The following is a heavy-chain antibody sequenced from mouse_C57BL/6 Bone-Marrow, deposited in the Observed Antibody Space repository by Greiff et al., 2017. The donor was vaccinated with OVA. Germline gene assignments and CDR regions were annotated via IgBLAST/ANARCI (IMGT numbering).Heavy chain of an antibody. CDR3: ARSPDGNWAWFAY. J-gene: IGHJ3*01. V-gene: IGHV1-54*01. Sequence: QVQLKESGAELVRPGTSVKVSCKASGYAFTNYLIEWVKQRPGQGLEWIGVINPGSGGTNYNEKFKGKATLTADKSSSTAYMQLSSLTSEDSAVYFCARSPDGNWAWFAYWGQGTLVTVSA. D-gene: IGHD2-1*01. CDR2: INPGSGGT. CDR1: GYAFTNYL.